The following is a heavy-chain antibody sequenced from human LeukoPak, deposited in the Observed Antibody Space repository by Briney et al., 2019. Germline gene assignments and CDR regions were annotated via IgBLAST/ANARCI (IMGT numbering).Heavy chain of an antibody. Sequence: QAGGSLRLSCAASGFTFSDYAMHWVRQAPGKGLEWVAVLSYGGTNKYYAGSVKGRFTISRDNSKNTMFLQMNSLRAEDTAVYHCARDRSGYANDAFDFWGQGTMVTVSS. CDR2: LSYGGTNK. CDR3: ARDRSGYANDAFDF. CDR1: GFTFSDYA. D-gene: IGHD3-3*01. V-gene: IGHV3-30-3*01. J-gene: IGHJ3*01.